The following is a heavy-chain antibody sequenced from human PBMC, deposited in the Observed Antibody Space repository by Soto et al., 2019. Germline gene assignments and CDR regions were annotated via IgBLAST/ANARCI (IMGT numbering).Heavy chain of an antibody. V-gene: IGHV4-34*01. J-gene: IGHJ6*02. CDR1: GGSFSGYY. D-gene: IGHD2-8*01. Sequence: SETLSLTCAVYGGSFSGYYWSWIRQPPGKGLEWIGEINHSGSTNYNPSLKSRVTISVDTSKNQFSLKLSSVTAADTAVYYCARGSMVYAYYYYYGMDVWGQGTTVTVSS. CDR2: INHSGST. CDR3: ARGSMVYAYYYYYGMDV.